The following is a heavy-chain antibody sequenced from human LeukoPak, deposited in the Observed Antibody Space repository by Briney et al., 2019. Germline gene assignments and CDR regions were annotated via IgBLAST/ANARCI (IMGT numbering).Heavy chain of an antibody. CDR2: IYTSGST. CDR3: ARLHSSGWSYYYYMDV. V-gene: IGHV4-61*02. CDR1: GDSISSSNSY. J-gene: IGHJ6*03. D-gene: IGHD6-19*01. Sequence: KTSETLSLTCTVSGDSISSSNSYWGWIRQPAGKGLEWIGRIYTSGSTNYNPSLKSRVTMSVDTSKNQFSLKLSSVTAADTAVYYCARLHSSGWSYYYYMDVWGKGTTVTISS.